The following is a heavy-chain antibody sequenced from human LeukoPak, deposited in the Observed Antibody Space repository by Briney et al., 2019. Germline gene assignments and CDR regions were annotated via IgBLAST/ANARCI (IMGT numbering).Heavy chain of an antibody. J-gene: IGHJ4*02. V-gene: IGHV7-4-1*02. CDR1: GYTFTSYA. Sequence: ASVKVSCKASGYTFTSYAMNWVRQAPGQGLEWMGWINTNTGNPTYAQGFTGRFVFSLDTSVSTAYLQISSLKAEDTAVYYCARAIEFDWLLSPCNLDYWGQGTLVTVSS. CDR3: ARAIEFDWLLSPCNLDY. CDR2: INTNTGNP. D-gene: IGHD3-9*01.